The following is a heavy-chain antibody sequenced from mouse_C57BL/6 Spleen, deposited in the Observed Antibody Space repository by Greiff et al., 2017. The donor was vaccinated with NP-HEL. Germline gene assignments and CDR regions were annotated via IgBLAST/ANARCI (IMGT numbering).Heavy chain of an antibody. CDR2: IHPNSGST. CDR1: GYTFTSYW. CDR3: AREGDSCFDY. Sequence: VQRVESGAELVKPGASVKLSCKASGYTFTSYWMHWVKQRPGQGLEWIGMIHPNSGSTNYNEKFKSKATLTVDKSSSTAYMQLSSLTSEDSAVYYCAREGDSCFDYWGQGTTLTVSS. D-gene: IGHD1-1*01. J-gene: IGHJ2*01. V-gene: IGHV1-64*01.